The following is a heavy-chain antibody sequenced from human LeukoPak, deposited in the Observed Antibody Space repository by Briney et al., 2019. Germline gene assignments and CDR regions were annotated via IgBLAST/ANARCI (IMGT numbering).Heavy chain of an antibody. CDR3: ASDRSGLSFCF. D-gene: IGHD3-22*01. CDR1: GGSISSNNYY. Sequence: PSETLSLTCSVSGGSISSNNYYWGWIRQPPGKGLEWIGSIHYSGGTYYNSSLKSRITISVDTSKNQFSLKLTSVTAADTAMYYCASDRSGLSFCFWGQGTLVTVSS. CDR2: IHYSGGT. J-gene: IGHJ4*02. V-gene: IGHV4-39*01.